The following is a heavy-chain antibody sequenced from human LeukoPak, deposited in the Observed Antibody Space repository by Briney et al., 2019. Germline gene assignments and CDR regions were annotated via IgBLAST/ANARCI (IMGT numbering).Heavy chain of an antibody. CDR1: GYRFTNYC. D-gene: IGHD3-10*01. CDR3: ARSSGSYYSGAYYFDY. Sequence: GESLKISCKGSGYRFTNYCIGWVRQMPGKGLEWMGIIYPGGSDTRYSPSFQGQVTISADKSISTAYLQWSSLKASDTAMYYCARSSGSYYSGAYYFDYWGQGTLVTVSS. J-gene: IGHJ4*02. V-gene: IGHV5-51*01. CDR2: IYPGGSDT.